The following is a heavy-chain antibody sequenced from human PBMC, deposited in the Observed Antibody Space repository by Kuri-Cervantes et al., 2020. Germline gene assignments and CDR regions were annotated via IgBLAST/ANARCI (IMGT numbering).Heavy chain of an antibody. Sequence: GESLKISCAASGFTFSSYAMSWVRQAPGKGLEWVAVISNDGSHMYYVDPVKGRFTISRDNSQNTLFLQMNSLKTEDTAVYYCTTEYYDVLTGYYNFDYWGQGTLVTVSS. CDR2: ISNDGSHM. CDR1: GFTFSSYA. D-gene: IGHD3-9*01. V-gene: IGHV3-30*03. J-gene: IGHJ4*02. CDR3: TTEYYDVLTGYYNFDY.